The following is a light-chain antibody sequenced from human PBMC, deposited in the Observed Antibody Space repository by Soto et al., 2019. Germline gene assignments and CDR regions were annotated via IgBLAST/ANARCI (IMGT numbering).Light chain of an antibody. J-gene: IGKJ4*01. CDR2: AAT. V-gene: IGKV1D-12*01. Sequence: DIQMTQSPSSVSASVGDTVTITCRASQGLSSWLAWYQQKPGKAPKLLIYAATLLQSGVPSRFSGSESGTDFSLTINSLQPEDFEPYFCQQSKSFQLTLGGGTKVDIK. CDR1: QGLSSW. CDR3: QQSKSFQLT.